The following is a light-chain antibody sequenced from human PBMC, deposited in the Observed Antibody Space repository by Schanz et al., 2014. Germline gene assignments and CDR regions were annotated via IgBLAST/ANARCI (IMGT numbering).Light chain of an antibody. CDR2: GAS. CDR1: QSVSSN. V-gene: IGKV3-20*01. CDR3: QQYGNSPPYT. Sequence: EIVLTQSPGTLSLSPGERATLSCRASQSVSSNLAWYQQKPGQTPRLLIYGASTRATGIPANFSGSGSGTEFTLTISRLEPEDFAVYYCQQYGNSPPYTFGQGTKLEIK. J-gene: IGKJ2*01.